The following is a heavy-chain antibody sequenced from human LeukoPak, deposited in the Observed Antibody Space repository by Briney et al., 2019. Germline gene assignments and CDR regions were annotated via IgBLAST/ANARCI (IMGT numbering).Heavy chain of an antibody. D-gene: IGHD3-22*01. Sequence: ASVKVSCKASGYTFTSYYMYWVRQAPGQRLEWMGIINPNRGSTSYVQKFQGRVTMTRDMSTSTGYMELSSLRSEATAVYYCATGGHVRVYDSSAYYGHYWGQGTLVTVSS. CDR3: ATGGHVRVYDSSAYYGHY. V-gene: IGHV1-46*01. J-gene: IGHJ4*02. CDR2: INPNRGST. CDR1: GYTFTSYY.